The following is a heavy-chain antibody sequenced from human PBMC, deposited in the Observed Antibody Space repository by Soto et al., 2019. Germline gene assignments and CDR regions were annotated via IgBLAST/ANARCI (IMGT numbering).Heavy chain of an antibody. CDR3: ARVLNPHIAAAGTPTSGVYYYGMDV. V-gene: IGHV1-18*01. D-gene: IGHD6-13*01. CDR2: ISAYNGNT. Sequence: ASVKVSCKASGYTFTSYGISWVRQAPGQGLEWMGWISAYNGNTNYAQKLQGRVTMTTDTSTSTAYMELRSLRSDDTAVYYCARVLNPHIAAAGTPTSGVYYYGMDVWGQGTTVTVSS. J-gene: IGHJ6*02. CDR1: GYTFTSYG.